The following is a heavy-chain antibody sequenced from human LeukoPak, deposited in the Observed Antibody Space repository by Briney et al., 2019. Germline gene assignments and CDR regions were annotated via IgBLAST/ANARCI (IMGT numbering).Heavy chain of an antibody. V-gene: IGHV1-8*01. CDR1: GYTFTSYA. J-gene: IGHJ4*02. CDR3: ARGRIAVAGKTFDY. Sequence: ASVKVSCKASGYTFTSYAINGVRQATGQGLEWMGWINPNSGNTGYAQKFQGRVAMTRNTSISTAYMELSSLRSEDTAVYYCARGRIAVAGKTFDYWGQGTLVTVSS. D-gene: IGHD6-19*01. CDR2: INPNSGNT.